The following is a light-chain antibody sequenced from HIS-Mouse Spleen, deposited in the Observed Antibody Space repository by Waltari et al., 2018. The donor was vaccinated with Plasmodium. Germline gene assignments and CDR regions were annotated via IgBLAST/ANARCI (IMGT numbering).Light chain of an antibody. Sequence: AIQLTQSPSSLSASVGDRVTITCRASQGISSALAWYQQKPGKAPKLLSYDASSLESGVPSRFSGSGSGTDFTLTISRLQPEDFATYYCQQFNSYPQGTFGQGTRLEIK. J-gene: IGKJ5*01. CDR2: DAS. CDR3: QQFNSYPQGT. CDR1: QGISSA. V-gene: IGKV1-13*02.